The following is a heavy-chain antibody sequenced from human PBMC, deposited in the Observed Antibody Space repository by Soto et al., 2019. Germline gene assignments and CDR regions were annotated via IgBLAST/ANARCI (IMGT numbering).Heavy chain of an antibody. CDR1: GYTFTSYD. CDR3: ARRAETNGWNGFGADKYYFDF. D-gene: IGHD1-1*01. V-gene: IGHV1-8*01. J-gene: IGHJ4*02. CDR2: MNPNTGNS. Sequence: ASVKVSCKASGYTFTSYDIYWVRQATGRGLEWMGWMNPNTGNSGYAQKFQGRVTMTSDTSISTAHMELSSLRSEDTAVYYCARRAETNGWNGFGADKYYFDFWGQGTLVTVLL.